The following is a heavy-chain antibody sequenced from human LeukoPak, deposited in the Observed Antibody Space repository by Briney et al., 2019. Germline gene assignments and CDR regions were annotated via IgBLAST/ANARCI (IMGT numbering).Heavy chain of an antibody. V-gene: IGHV5-51*01. D-gene: IGHD3-10*01. CDR3: ARHGPYGSGSTYYYYGMDV. CDR1: GYSFTSYR. CDR2: IYPGDSDT. J-gene: IGHJ6*02. Sequence: GESLKISCKGSGYSFTSYRIGWVRQMPGKGLKWMGIIYPGDSDTRYSPSFQGQVTISADKSISTAYLQWSSLKASDTAMYYCARHGPYGSGSTYYYYGMDVWGQGTTVTVSS.